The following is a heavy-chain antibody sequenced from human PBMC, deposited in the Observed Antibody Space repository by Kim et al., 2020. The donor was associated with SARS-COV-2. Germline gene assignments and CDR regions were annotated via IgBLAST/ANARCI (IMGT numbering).Heavy chain of an antibody. V-gene: IGHV4-39*01. J-gene: IGHJ4*01. CDR2: ITYSGIV. D-gene: IGHD3-3*01. CDR3: AMHVTGPILGVVFSYF. Sequence: SETLSLTCTVSEGFIKNSVFQWGWVRQPPGQGLEWFAIITYSGIVYYNHSLESPVPTSLLPSQHPFSLSLSSVTAADTPFFSCAMHVTGPILGVVFSYF. CDR1: EGFIKNSVFQ.